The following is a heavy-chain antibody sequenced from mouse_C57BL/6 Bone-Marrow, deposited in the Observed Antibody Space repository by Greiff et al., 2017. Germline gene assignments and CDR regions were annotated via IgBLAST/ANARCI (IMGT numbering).Heavy chain of an antibody. CDR3: TFYSKWTWFAY. CDR2: IAPENGDT. Sequence: EVQLQQSGAELVRPGASVKLSCTASGFYIKDDDMHWVKQRPEQGLEWIGWIAPENGDTEYASKFQGKATITADTSSNTAYLQLSSLTYEDTAVYYCTFYSKWTWFAYWGQGTLVTVSA. D-gene: IGHD2-5*01. CDR1: GFYIKDDD. J-gene: IGHJ3*01. V-gene: IGHV14-4*01.